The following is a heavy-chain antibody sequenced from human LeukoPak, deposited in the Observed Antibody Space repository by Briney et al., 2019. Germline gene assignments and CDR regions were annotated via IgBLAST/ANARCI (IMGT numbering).Heavy chain of an antibody. CDR3: ARGGGSSWQYYYYYYMDV. V-gene: IGHV4-34*01. Sequence: SETLSLTCAVYGGSFSGYYWSWIRQPPGKGLEWIGEINHSGSTNYNPSLKSRVTISVDTSKNQFSLKLSSVTAADTAVYYCARGGGSSWQYYYYYYMDVWGKGTTVTISS. D-gene: IGHD6-13*01. CDR2: INHSGST. J-gene: IGHJ6*03. CDR1: GGSFSGYY.